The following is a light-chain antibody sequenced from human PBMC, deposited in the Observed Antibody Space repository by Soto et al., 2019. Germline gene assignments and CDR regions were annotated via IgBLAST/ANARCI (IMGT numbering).Light chain of an antibody. J-gene: IGKJ1*01. CDR3: QQYDGYSPQT. V-gene: IGKV1-5*01. Sequence: DIQMTQSPSTLFASVGDRVTITCRASQSVRNWLACYQQKPGRAPHLLIYDSSTLEPGVPSRFRGSGSGTEFTLTINGLQPDDFGTYYCQQYDGYSPQTFGQGTKVEIK. CDR2: DSS. CDR1: QSVRNW.